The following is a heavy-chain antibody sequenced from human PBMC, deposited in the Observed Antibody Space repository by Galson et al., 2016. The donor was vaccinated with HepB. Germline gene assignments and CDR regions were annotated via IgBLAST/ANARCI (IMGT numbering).Heavy chain of an antibody. CDR2: IYPGPSDT. V-gene: IGHV5-51*01. D-gene: IGHD4-17*01. J-gene: IGHJ4*02. Sequence: QSGAEVKKPGESLKISCEGSGYSFTNYWIGWVRQMPGEGLEWMGFIYPGPSDTRYRPSFQGQVTILADTSISTAFLQWSSLKASDTAMYYCARARNGDSFWDYWGQGTLVTVSS. CDR1: GYSFTNYW. CDR3: ARARNGDSFWDY.